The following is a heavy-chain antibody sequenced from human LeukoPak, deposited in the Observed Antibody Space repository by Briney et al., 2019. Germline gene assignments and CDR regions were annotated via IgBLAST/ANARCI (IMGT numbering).Heavy chain of an antibody. CDR2: ISGSGGST. V-gene: IGHV3-23*01. CDR1: GFTFSSYA. D-gene: IGHD1-1*01. Sequence: TGGSLRLSCAASGFTFSSYAMSWVRQAPGKGLEWVSAISGSGGSTYYADSVKGRFTISRDNSKNTLYLQMNSLRAEDTAVYYCAKDIDWNDYYGMDVWGQGTTVTVSS. CDR3: AKDIDWNDYYGMDV. J-gene: IGHJ6*02.